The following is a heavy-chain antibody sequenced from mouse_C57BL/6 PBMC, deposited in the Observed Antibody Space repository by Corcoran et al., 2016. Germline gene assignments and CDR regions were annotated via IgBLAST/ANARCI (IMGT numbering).Heavy chain of an antibody. CDR1: YTFSRRVH. CDR3: SEDSAVYYCAGGSRWYYAMDY. CDR2: GKGLEWIG. V-gene: IGHV1-87*01. J-gene: IGHJ4*01. Sequence: QVQLQQSGPELARPWASVTISCQAFYTFSRRVHFAIRDTNYWMQWVKQRPGKGLEWIGAIYPGNGDTSYNQKFKGKATWTADKCSSTAYMQLSSLESEDSAVYYCAGGSRWYYAMDYWGQGTSVTVSS. D-gene: IGHD1-1*01.